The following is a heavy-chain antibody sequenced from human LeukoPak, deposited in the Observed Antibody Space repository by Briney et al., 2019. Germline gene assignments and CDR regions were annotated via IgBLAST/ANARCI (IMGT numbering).Heavy chain of an antibody. CDR1: GGSISSGGYY. V-gene: IGHV4-31*03. J-gene: IGHJ2*01. CDR3: ARDSYCSSTSCYTGAYWYFDL. D-gene: IGHD2-2*02. CDR2: IYYSGST. Sequence: SETLSLTCIVSGGSISSGGYYWSWIRQHPGKGLEWIGYIYYSGSTYYNPSLKSRVTISVDTSKNQFSLKLSSVTAADTAVYYCARDSYCSSTSCYTGAYWYFDLWARGTLVTVSS.